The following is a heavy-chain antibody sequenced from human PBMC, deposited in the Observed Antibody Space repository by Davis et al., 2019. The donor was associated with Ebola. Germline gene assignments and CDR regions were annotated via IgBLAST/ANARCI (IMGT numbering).Heavy chain of an antibody. V-gene: IGHV4-59*12. D-gene: IGHD3-3*01. CDR2: IYHSGST. CDR1: GGSISSYY. Sequence: SETLSLTCTVSGGSISSYYWGWIRQPPGKGLEWIGEIYHSGSTNYNPSLKSRVTISVDKSKNQFSLKLSSVTAADTAVYYCASGTIFAGMDVWGQGTTVTVSS. CDR3: ASGTIFAGMDV. J-gene: IGHJ6*02.